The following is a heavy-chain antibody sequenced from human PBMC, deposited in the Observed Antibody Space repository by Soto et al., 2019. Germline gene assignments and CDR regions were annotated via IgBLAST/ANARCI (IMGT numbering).Heavy chain of an antibody. CDR3: AADACSGGSCYFDY. CDR2: IVVGSGNT. Sequence: GASVKVSCKASGFTFTSSAVQWVRQARGQRLEWIGWIVVGSGNTNYAQKFQERVTITRDMSTSTAYMELSSLRSEDTAVYYCAADACSGGSCYFDYWGQGTRVTVSS. CDR1: GFTFTSSA. D-gene: IGHD2-15*01. V-gene: IGHV1-58*01. J-gene: IGHJ4*02.